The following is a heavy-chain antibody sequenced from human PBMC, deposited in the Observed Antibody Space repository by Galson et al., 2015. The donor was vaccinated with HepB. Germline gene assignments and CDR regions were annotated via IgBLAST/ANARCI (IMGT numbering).Heavy chain of an antibody. V-gene: IGHV3-33*01. CDR2: IWYDGSNK. Sequence: SLRLSCAASGFTFSSYGMHWVRQAPGKGLEWVAVIWYDGSNKYYADSVKGRFTISRDNSKNTLYLQMNSLRAEDTAVYYCARDSGGELGATIGLVDYWGQGTLVTVSS. CDR1: GFTFSSYG. CDR3: ARDSGGELGATIGLVDY. J-gene: IGHJ4*02. D-gene: IGHD1-26*01.